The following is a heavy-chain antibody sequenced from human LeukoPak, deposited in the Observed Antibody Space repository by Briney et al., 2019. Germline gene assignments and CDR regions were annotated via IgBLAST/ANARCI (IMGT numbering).Heavy chain of an antibody. D-gene: IGHD3-10*01. CDR3: ARGFQFLDAFDI. Sequence: GGSLRLSCAASGFTFSSYAMHWVRQAPGKGLEWVAVISYDGSNKYYADSVKGRFTISRDNSKNTLYLQMNSLRAEDTAVYYCARGFQFLDAFDIWGQGTMVTVSS. CDR2: ISYDGSNK. V-gene: IGHV3-30-3*01. CDR1: GFTFSSYA. J-gene: IGHJ3*02.